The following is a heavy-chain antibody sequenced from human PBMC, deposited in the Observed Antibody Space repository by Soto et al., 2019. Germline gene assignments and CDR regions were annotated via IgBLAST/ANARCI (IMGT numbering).Heavy chain of an antibody. Sequence: EVQLVESGGGLVKPGGSLRLSCAASGFTLSSYSMNWVRQAPGKGLEWVSSISSSSSYIYYADSVKGRFTISRDNAKNSLYLQMNSLRAEDTAVYYCASGGSYPYYFDYWGQGTLVTVSS. CDR3: ASGGSYPYYFDY. CDR2: ISSSSSYI. CDR1: GFTLSSYS. D-gene: IGHD1-26*01. V-gene: IGHV3-21*01. J-gene: IGHJ4*02.